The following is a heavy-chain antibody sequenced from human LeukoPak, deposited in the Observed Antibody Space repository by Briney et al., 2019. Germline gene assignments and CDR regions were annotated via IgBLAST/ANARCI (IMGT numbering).Heavy chain of an antibody. V-gene: IGHV3-21*01. Sequence: GGSLRLSCAASGFTFSSYWMSWVRQAPGKGLEWVSSISSSGSYKYYADSVKGRFTISRDNAKNSLYLQMNSLRAEDTAVYYCARITWGNYFDYWGQGTLVTVSS. J-gene: IGHJ4*02. CDR2: ISSSGSYK. CDR1: GFTFSSYW. CDR3: ARITWGNYFDY. D-gene: IGHD7-27*01.